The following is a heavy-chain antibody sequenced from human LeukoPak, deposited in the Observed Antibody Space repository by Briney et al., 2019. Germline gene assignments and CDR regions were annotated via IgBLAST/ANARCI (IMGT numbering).Heavy chain of an antibody. CDR3: ARGLEGGYDILTGYHYFDY. V-gene: IGHV4-34*01. J-gene: IGHJ4*02. D-gene: IGHD3-9*01. Sequence: SETLSLTCAVYGGSFSGYYWSWIRQPPGKGLEWIGEINHSGSTNYNPSLKSRVTISVDTSKSQFSLKLSSVTAADTAVYYCARGLEGGYDILTGYHYFDYWGQGTLVTVSS. CDR2: INHSGST. CDR1: GGSFSGYY.